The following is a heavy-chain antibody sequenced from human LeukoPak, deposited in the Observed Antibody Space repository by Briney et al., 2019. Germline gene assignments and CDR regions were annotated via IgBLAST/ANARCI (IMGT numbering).Heavy chain of an antibody. V-gene: IGHV4-34*01. D-gene: IGHD6-6*01. J-gene: IGHJ6*03. Sequence: SETLSLTCAVYGGAFSGYYWSWIRQPPGKGLEWIGEINHSGSPNYNPALKRRVTISVDPPKNQFSLKLSSVTAADTAVYYCARAYFSSSTGYYYMDVWGKGTTVTVSS. CDR1: GGAFSGYY. CDR2: INHSGSP. CDR3: ARAYFSSSTGYYYMDV.